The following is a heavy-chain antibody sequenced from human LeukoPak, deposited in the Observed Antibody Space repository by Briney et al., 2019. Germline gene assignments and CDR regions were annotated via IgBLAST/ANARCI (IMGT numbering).Heavy chain of an antibody. CDR1: GFTFSSYS. CDR3: ARDRHGGNSGFDY. CDR2: ISSSSSYI. Sequence: GGSLRLSCAASGFTFSSYSMNWVRQAPGKGLVWVSSISSSSSYIYYADSVKGRFTISRDNAKNSLYLQMNSLRAEDTAVYYCARDRHGGNSGFDYWGQGTLVTVS. D-gene: IGHD4-23*01. V-gene: IGHV3-21*01. J-gene: IGHJ4*02.